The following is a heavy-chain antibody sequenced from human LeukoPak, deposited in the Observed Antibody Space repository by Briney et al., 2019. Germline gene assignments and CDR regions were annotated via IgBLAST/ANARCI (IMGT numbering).Heavy chain of an antibody. Sequence: GGSLRLSCAASGFSFSSYWMSWVRQAPGKGLEWVANIKEDGSEKNYVDSVKGRFTISRDNAKNSLYLQMNSLRAEDTAVYYCASGDYPDYWGQGTLVTVSS. J-gene: IGHJ4*02. D-gene: IGHD4-17*01. CDR3: ASGDYPDY. CDR2: IKEDGSEK. V-gene: IGHV3-7*01. CDR1: GFSFSSYW.